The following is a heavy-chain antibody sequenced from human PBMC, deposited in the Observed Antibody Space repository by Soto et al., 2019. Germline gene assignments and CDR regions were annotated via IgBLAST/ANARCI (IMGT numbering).Heavy chain of an antibody. J-gene: IGHJ6*02. CDR1: GFTFSSYE. CDR2: INDSGRTI. D-gene: IGHD3-3*01. CDR3: ARDLLHYDFWSGYSAYFYYGMDV. Sequence: GGSLRLSCSASGFTFSSYEMNWVRQAPGKGLEWVSYINDSGRTIYYADSVKGRFTVSRDDAQNSVYLQMDSLRAEDTAVYYCARDLLHYDFWSGYSAYFYYGMDVWGPGTTVTVSS. V-gene: IGHV3-48*03.